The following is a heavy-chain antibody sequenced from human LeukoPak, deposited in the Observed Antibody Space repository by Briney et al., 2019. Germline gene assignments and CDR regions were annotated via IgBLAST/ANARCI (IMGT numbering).Heavy chain of an antibody. V-gene: IGHV3-20*04. CDR2: INWNGGST. CDR3: ARDLYCSGGSCYGLSRFDY. D-gene: IGHD2-15*01. Sequence: GGSLRLSCAASGFTFDDYGMSWVRQAPGKGLEWVSGINWNGGSTGYADSVKGRFTISRDNAKNSLYLQMNSLRAEDTAVYYCARDLYCSGGSCYGLSRFDYWGQGTLVTVSS. CDR1: GFTFDDYG. J-gene: IGHJ4*02.